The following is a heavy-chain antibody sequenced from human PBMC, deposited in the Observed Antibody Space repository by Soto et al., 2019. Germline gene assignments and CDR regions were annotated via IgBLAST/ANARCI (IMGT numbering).Heavy chain of an antibody. J-gene: IGHJ6*03. CDR3: TTLITMVRGVIVYFYYMDV. D-gene: IGHD3-10*01. CDR1: GFTFSNAW. Sequence: EVQLVESGGGLVKPGGSLRLSCAASGFTFSNAWMSWVRQAPGKGLEWVGRIKRKTDGGKTDYAAPVKGGFTISRDDSKNTLYLQINSLKTEDTDVYYCTTLITMVRGVIVYFYYMDVWGNGTTVTVSS. V-gene: IGHV3-15*01. CDR2: IKRKTDGGKT.